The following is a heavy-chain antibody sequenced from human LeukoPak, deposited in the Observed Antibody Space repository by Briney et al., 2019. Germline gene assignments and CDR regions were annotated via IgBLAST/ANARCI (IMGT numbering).Heavy chain of an antibody. D-gene: IGHD4-17*01. V-gene: IGHV3-74*01. J-gene: IGHJ5*02. CDR2: IKGDGSST. CDR1: GFTFNTYW. CDR3: ARASTTVPNLLYH. Sequence: GGTLRLSCAASGFTFNTYWMHWVRQARGRGLVWGARIKGDGSSTIYADSVKGRFTISRDNSKTTLYLQTSSLRAEDTAVYYCARASTTVPNLLYHWGRGTLVTVSS.